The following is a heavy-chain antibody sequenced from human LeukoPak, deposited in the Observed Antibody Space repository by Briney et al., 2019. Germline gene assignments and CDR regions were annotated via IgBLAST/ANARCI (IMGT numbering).Heavy chain of an antibody. V-gene: IGHV3-23*01. CDR1: GFTFNSYA. CDR2: ISASGYNT. Sequence: GGSLRLSCAASGFTFNSYAMSWVRQAPGKGLEWVSLISASGYNTYYAGSVKGRFTISRDNSKNTLNLQMSSLRAEDTALYYCAEGIYDYALDFWGQGALVTVSS. D-gene: IGHD4/OR15-4a*01. J-gene: IGHJ4*02. CDR3: AEGIYDYALDF.